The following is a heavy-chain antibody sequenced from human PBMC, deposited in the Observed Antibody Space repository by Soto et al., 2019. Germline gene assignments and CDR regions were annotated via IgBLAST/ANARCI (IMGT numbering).Heavy chain of an antibody. J-gene: IGHJ6*02. CDR2: IYYSGST. V-gene: IGHV4-31*03. CDR1: GGSISSGGYY. Sequence: SETLSLTCTVSGGSISSGGYYWSWIRQHPGKGLEWIGYIYYSGSTYYNPSLKSRVTISVDTSKNQFSLKLSSVTAADTVVYYCAVREWLLDPYYYYGMDVWGQGTTGTVSS. D-gene: IGHD3-3*01. CDR3: AVREWLLDPYYYYGMDV.